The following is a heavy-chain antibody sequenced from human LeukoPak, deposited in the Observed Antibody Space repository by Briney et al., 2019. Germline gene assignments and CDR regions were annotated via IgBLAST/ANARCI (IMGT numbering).Heavy chain of an antibody. J-gene: IGHJ4*02. CDR3: AREYIVGATIYYFDY. CDR1: GYTFTDHY. D-gene: IGHD1-26*01. V-gene: IGHV1-2*02. Sequence: ASVKVSCKASGYTFTDHYMHWVRQAPGQGLEWMGWINPNSGGTIYAQKFQGRVTMTRDTSISTAYMELRSLRSDDTAVYYCAREYIVGATIYYFDYWGQGTLVTASS. CDR2: INPNSGGT.